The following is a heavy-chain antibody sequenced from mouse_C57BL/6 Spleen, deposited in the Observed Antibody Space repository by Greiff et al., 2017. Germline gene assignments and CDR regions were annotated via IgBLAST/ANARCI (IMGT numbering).Heavy chain of an antibody. CDR3: ARQGLGRGDFGD. CDR2: ISGGGGNT. CDR1: GFTFSSYT. V-gene: IGHV5-9*01. D-gene: IGHD4-1*01. Sequence: EVQLMESGGGLVKPGGSLKLSCAASGFTFSSYTMSWVRQTPEKRLEWVATISGGGGNTYYPDSVKGRFTISRDNANNTLYLQMSSLRSEDTALYYCARQGLGRGDFGDWGQGTTLTVSS. J-gene: IGHJ2*01.